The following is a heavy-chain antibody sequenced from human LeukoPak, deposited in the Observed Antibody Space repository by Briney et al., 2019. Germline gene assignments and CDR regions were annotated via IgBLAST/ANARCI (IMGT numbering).Heavy chain of an antibody. D-gene: IGHD3-9*01. J-gene: IGHJ3*02. V-gene: IGHV4-34*01. CDR1: GGSFSGYY. Sequence: SETLSLTCAVYGGSFSGYYWSWIRQPPGKGLEWSGEINHSGSTNYNPSLKSRVTISVDTSKNQFSLKLSSVTAADTAVYYCARGLMYYDILTGYTSADAFDIWGQGTMVTVSS. CDR3: ARGLMYYDILTGYTSADAFDI. CDR2: INHSGST.